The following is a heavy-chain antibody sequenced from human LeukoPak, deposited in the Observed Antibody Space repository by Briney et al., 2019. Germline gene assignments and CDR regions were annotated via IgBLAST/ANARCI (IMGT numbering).Heavy chain of an antibody. CDR1: GYSISRDYY. CDR3: ARVRVAAAGWSEYYFDY. V-gene: IGHV4-38-2*02. CDR2: IYHSGDT. D-gene: IGHD6-13*01. J-gene: IGHJ4*02. Sequence: SETLSLTCTVSGYSISRDYYWGWIRQPPGEGLEWIGSIYHSGDTHYSPSLRSRVTISVDTSKNQFSLKLGSVTAADTAVYYCARVRVAAAGWSEYYFDYWGQGTLVTVSS.